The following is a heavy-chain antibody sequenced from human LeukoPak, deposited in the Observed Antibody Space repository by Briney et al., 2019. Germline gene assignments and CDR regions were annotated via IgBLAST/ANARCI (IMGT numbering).Heavy chain of an antibody. CDR2: ISHSGST. J-gene: IGHJ4*02. Sequence: PSETLSLTCAVYGGSFSGYYWSWIRQPPGKGLEWIGEISHSGSTNYNPSLKSRVTISVDTSKNQFSLKLSSVTAADTAVYYCAGMNWSGYYGDDYWGQGTLVTVSS. V-gene: IGHV4-34*01. CDR1: GGSFSGYY. D-gene: IGHD3-3*01. CDR3: AGMNWSGYYGDDY.